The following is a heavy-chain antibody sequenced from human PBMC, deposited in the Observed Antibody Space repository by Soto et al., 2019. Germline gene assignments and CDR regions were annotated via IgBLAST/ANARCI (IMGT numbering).Heavy chain of an antibody. CDR3: ARADDYYGMDV. CDR2: IYTSGST. Sequence: PSETLSLTCTVSGGSISSYYWTWIRQPAGKGLEWIGRIYTSGSTNYNPSLNSRVTVSVDTSKNQFSLKLSSVTAADTAVDYCARADDYYGMDVWGQGTTVTVSS. V-gene: IGHV4-4*07. J-gene: IGHJ6*02. CDR1: GGSISSYY.